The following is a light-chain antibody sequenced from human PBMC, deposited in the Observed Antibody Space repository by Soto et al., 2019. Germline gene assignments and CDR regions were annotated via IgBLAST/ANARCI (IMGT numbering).Light chain of an antibody. J-gene: IGKJ4*01. CDR3: QQRTNWPPT. CDR2: SAS. Sequence: EIVLTQSPATLSLSPGERATLSCRASQSVRNDFVGYHQKPGQAPRALIYSASNRATGIPARFSGSGSGTDFTLTISSLEPEDFAVYYCQQRTNWPPTFGGGTKVEMK. CDR1: QSVRND. V-gene: IGKV3-11*01.